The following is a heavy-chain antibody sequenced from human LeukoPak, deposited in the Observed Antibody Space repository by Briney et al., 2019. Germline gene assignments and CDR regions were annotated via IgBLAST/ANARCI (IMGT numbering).Heavy chain of an antibody. V-gene: IGHV4-59*12. CDR3: ARDARVMVRGVIILSAYFDY. CDR2: IYDSGNT. J-gene: IGHJ4*02. Sequence: SETLSLTCTVSGGSISSYYWSWIRQPPGRGLEWIGYIYDSGNTNNNPSLKSRVTISVDTSKNQFSLKLSSVTAADTAVYYCARDARVMVRGVIILSAYFDYWGQGTLVTVSS. D-gene: IGHD3-10*01. CDR1: GGSISSYY.